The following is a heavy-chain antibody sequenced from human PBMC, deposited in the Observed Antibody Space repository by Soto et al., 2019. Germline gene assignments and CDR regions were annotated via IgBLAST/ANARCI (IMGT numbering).Heavy chain of an antibody. CDR2: ISYDGSNT. CDR1: GLTFSNYA. CDR3: ARRPVTYYFDY. D-gene: IGHD4-17*01. J-gene: IGHJ4*02. V-gene: IGHV3-30-3*01. Sequence: PGGSLRLSCAASGLTFSNYAVHWVRQAPGKGLEWVAVISYDGSNTYYADSVKGRFTISRDNSKNTLYLQMDSLRAEDTAVYYCARRPVTYYFDYWGQGTLVTVSS.